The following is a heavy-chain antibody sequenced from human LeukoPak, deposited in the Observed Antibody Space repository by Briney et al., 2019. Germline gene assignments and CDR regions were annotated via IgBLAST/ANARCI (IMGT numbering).Heavy chain of an antibody. CDR1: GFTFSSYA. Sequence: PGRSLRLSCAASGFTFSSYAMSWVRQAPGKGLEWVSAISGSGGSTYYADSVKGRFTISRDNPKNTLYLQMNSLRAEDTAVYYCAKGPRGGGSSGPYFDYWGQGTLVTVSS. CDR2: ISGSGGST. V-gene: IGHV3-23*01. J-gene: IGHJ4*02. CDR3: AKGPRGGGSSGPYFDY. D-gene: IGHD3-22*01.